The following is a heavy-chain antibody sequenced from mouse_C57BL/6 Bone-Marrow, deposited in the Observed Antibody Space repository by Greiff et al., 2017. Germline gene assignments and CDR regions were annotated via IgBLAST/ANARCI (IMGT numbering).Heavy chain of an antibody. CDR1: GYAFTNYL. V-gene: IGHV1-54*01. CDR3: ARSKNCDSWFAY. CDR2: INPGSGGT. Sequence: QVQLQQSGAELVRPGPSVKVSCKASGYAFTNYLIEWVKQRPGRGLEWIGVINPGSGGTNYNEKFKGKATLTADKSSSTAYMQLSSLTSEDSAVYFCARSKNCDSWFAYWGQGTLVTVSA. D-gene: IGHD4-1*01. J-gene: IGHJ3*01.